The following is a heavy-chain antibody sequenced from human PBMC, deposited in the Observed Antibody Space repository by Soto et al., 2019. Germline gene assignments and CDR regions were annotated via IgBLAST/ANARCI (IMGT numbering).Heavy chain of an antibody. V-gene: IGHV3-30*18. Sequence: VAVISHDGSNKYYADSVKGRFTISRDNSKNTLYLQMNSLKPEDTAVYYCANGYRSGWYYFDYWGQGTLVTVSS. D-gene: IGHD6-19*01. CDR3: ANGYRSGWYYFDY. J-gene: IGHJ4*02. CDR2: ISHDGSNK.